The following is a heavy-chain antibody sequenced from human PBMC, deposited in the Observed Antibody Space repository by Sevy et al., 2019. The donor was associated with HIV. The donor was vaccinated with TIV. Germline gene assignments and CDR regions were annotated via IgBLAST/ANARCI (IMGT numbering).Heavy chain of an antibody. J-gene: IGHJ4*02. Sequence: SESLSLTCTVSGGSLNSYFWSWIRQPPGKGLEWVGYIYYSGTTNYSPSLKSRVTMSVDSSRRQLSLRLNSVTAAVTAVYYWARHPSVYGDSLVFDSWGQGALVTVSS. CDR2: IYYSGTT. D-gene: IGHD4-17*01. CDR1: GGSLNSYF. V-gene: IGHV4-59*08. CDR3: ARHPSVYGDSLVFDS.